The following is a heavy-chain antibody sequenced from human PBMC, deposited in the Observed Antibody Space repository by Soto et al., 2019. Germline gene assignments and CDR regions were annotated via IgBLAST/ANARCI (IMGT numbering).Heavy chain of an antibody. CDR1: GFTFSNYA. CDR2: IKAKSEGGTT. V-gene: IGHV3-15*01. J-gene: IGHJ4*02. CDR3: TPGVRQAYCGGDCYSFDY. Sequence: GGSLRLSCAASGFTFSNYAMSWVRQAPGKGLEWVARIKAKSEGGTTDYAAPVKDRFTISRDDSENTLYLQMNSLKTEDTAVYYCTPGVRQAYCGGDCYSFDYWGQGTLVTVSS. D-gene: IGHD2-21*02.